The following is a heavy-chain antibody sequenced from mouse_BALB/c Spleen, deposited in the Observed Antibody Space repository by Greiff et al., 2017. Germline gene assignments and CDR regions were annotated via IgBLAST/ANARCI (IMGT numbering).Heavy chain of an antibody. J-gene: IGHJ4*01. D-gene: IGHD2-4*01. CDR3: AREGGLRGAMDY. V-gene: IGHV2-9*02. CDR2: LWAGGST. CDR1: GFSLTSYG. Sequence: VKLVESGPGLVAPSQSLSITCTVSGFSLTSYGVHWVRQPPGKGLEWLGVLWAGGSTNYNSALMSRLSISKDNSKSQVFLKMNRLQTDDTALYYCAREGGLRGAMDYWGQGTSVTVSS.